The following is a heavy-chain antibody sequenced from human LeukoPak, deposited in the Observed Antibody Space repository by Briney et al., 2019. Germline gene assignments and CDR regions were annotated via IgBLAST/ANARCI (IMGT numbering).Heavy chain of an antibody. CDR1: GFTFSSYE. D-gene: IGHD3-22*01. Sequence: GGSLRLSCAASGFTFSSYEMNWVRQAPGKGLEWVSYISSSGSTIYYADSVKGRFTISRDNAKNSLYLQMNSMRAEDTAVYYCARELGDSSGYYGGYYWGQGTLVTVSS. J-gene: IGHJ4*02. CDR3: ARELGDSSGYYGGYY. V-gene: IGHV3-48*03. CDR2: ISSSGSTI.